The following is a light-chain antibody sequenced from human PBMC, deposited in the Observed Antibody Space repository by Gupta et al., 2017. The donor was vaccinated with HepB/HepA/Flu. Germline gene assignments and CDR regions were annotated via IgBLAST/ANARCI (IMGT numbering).Light chain of an antibody. Sequence: IVLTQSPATLSVSPGERATLSCRASQSVSSNLAWYQQKPGQAPRLLIYGASTRATGIPARFSGSGSGTEFTLTISSLQSEDFAVYYCQQYNNWPQAFGQGTQLEIK. V-gene: IGKV3-15*01. CDR2: GAS. J-gene: IGKJ5*01. CDR3: QQYNNWPQA. CDR1: QSVSSN.